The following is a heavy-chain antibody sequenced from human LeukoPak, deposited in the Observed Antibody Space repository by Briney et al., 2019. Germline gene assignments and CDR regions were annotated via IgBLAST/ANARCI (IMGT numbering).Heavy chain of an antibody. J-gene: IGHJ4*02. CDR1: GFTFSTYG. CDR2: ISGSGGSR. Sequence: GGSLRPSCAASGFTFSTYGMSWVRQAPGKGLEWVSGISGSGGSRFYTDSVKGRFTISRDNSKNTLYLQMNSLRVEDTAVYYCAKATSVTTLFDYWGQGTLVTVSS. CDR3: AKATSVTTLFDY. D-gene: IGHD4-17*01. V-gene: IGHV3-23*01.